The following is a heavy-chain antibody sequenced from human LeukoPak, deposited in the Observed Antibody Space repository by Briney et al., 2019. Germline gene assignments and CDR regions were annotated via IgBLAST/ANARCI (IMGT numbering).Heavy chain of an antibody. CDR3: ASLMARGVIWIDY. CDR2: INQDGSEK. D-gene: IGHD3-10*01. V-gene: IGHV3-7*03. CDR1: GFTFSSYW. Sequence: PGRSLRLSCAASGFTFSSYWMSWVRQAPGKGLEWVANINQDGSEKYYVDSVKGRFTISRDNAKKSLYLQMNSLRAEDTAVYYCASLMARGVIWIDYWGQGTLVTVSS. J-gene: IGHJ4*02.